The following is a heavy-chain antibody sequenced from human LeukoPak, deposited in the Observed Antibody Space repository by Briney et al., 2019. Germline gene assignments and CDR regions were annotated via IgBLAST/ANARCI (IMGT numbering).Heavy chain of an antibody. D-gene: IGHD3-10*01. V-gene: IGHV3-7*04. CDR2: MNQDGSEI. J-gene: IGHJ5*02. CDR1: GFTFSTSW. CDR3: VRAHHPGGWFDP. Sequence: GGSLRLSCAASGFTFSTSWMTWIRQAPGKGLEWVASMNQDGSEIHYVDSVKGRFTISRDNAKNSLFLQMNSLTADDTAVHYCVRAHHPGGWFDPWGQGTLVTVSS.